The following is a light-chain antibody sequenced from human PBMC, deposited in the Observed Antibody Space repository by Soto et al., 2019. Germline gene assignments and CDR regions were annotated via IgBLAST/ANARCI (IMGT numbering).Light chain of an antibody. CDR1: QSVSSSY. Sequence: EIVLTQSPGTLSLSPGERATLSCRASQSVSSSYLAWYQQKPGQAPRLLIYGASSRATGITDRFSGSGSGTDFTLTIIRLEPEDFAVCYCQQYGSSPGFTFGGGTKVEIK. J-gene: IGKJ4*01. CDR3: QQYGSSPGFT. V-gene: IGKV3-20*01. CDR2: GAS.